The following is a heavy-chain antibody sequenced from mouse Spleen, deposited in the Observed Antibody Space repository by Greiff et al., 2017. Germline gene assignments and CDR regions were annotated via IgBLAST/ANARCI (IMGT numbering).Heavy chain of an antibody. V-gene: IGHV1-72*01. CDR3: ARDSNYGDWFAY. CDR2: IDPNSGGT. D-gene: IGHD2-5*01. CDR1: GYTFTSYW. J-gene: IGHJ3*01. Sequence: VQLQQPGAELVKPGASVKLSCKASGYTFTSYWMHWVKQRPGRGLEWIGRIDPNSGGTKYNEKFKSKATLTVDKPSSTAYMQLSSLTSEDSAVYYCARDSNYGDWFAYWGQGTLVTVSA.